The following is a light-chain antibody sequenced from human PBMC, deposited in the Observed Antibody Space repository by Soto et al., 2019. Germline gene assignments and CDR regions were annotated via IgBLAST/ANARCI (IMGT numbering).Light chain of an antibody. Sequence: QSALTQPPSASGSPGQSVTISCTGTKNDIGVYDFVSWYQHHPGKAPRLIIYEVVQRPSGVPDRFSGSKSGNTASLTVSGLQDADEADYFCKSYAGSNTYVFGRGTKV. CDR2: EVV. CDR1: KNDIGVYDF. J-gene: IGLJ1*01. CDR3: KSYAGSNTYV. V-gene: IGLV2-8*01.